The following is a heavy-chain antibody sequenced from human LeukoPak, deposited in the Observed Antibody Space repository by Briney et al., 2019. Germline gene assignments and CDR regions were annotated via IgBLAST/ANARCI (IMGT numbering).Heavy chain of an antibody. Sequence: PSRTLSLTCTVSGGSTSSGGYYWSWIRQHPGKGLEWIGYIYYSGSTYYNPSLKSQVTISVDTSKNQFSLKLSSVTAADTAVYYCARGVDRGRIAAAGNNWFDPWGQGTLVTVSS. CDR1: GGSTSSGGYY. V-gene: IGHV4-31*01. CDR3: ARGVDRGRIAAAGNNWFDP. CDR2: IYYSGST. D-gene: IGHD6-13*01. J-gene: IGHJ5*02.